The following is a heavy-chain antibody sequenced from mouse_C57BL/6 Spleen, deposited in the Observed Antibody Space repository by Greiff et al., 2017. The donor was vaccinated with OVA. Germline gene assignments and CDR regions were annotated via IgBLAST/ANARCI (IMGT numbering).Heavy chain of an antibody. CDR3: ARSQIPGLYYYGSLDY. D-gene: IGHD1-1*01. CDR2: IDPEDGET. CDR1: GFNIKDYY. Sequence: VQLQQSGAELVQPGASVKLSCTASGFNIKDYYMPWVKQRTEQGLEWIGRIDPEDGETKSAPKFQGTAPITADTSSSTAYLQLSSLTSEDTAVYYCARSQIPGLYYYGSLDYWGQGTTLTVSS. J-gene: IGHJ2*01. V-gene: IGHV14-2*01.